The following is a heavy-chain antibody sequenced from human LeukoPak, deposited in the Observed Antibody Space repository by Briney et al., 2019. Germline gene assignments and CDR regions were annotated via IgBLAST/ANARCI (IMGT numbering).Heavy chain of an antibody. CDR2: ISYDGSNK. CDR1: GCTFSSYA. J-gene: IGHJ5*02. Sequence: PGGSLRLSCAASGCTFSSYAMHWVRQAPGKGLEWVAVISYDGSNKYYADSVKGRFTISRDNSKNTLYLQMNSLRAEDTAVYYRARDTYCSGGSCPASEFDPWGQGTLVTVSS. D-gene: IGHD2-15*01. V-gene: IGHV3-30-3*01. CDR3: ARDTYCSGGSCPASEFDP.